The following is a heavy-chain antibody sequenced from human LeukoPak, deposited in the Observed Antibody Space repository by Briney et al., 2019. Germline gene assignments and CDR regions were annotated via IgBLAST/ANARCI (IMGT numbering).Heavy chain of an antibody. J-gene: IGHJ4*02. CDR3: ARPPKTTWGTYSSSWIDY. V-gene: IGHV1-3*01. Sequence: ASVKVSCKASGYTFTSYAMHWVRQAPGQRLEWMGWINAGNGNTKYSQKFQGRVTITRDTSASTAYMELSSLRSEDTAVYYCARPPKTTWGTYSSSWIDYWGQGTLVTVSS. D-gene: IGHD6-13*01. CDR1: GYTFTSYA. CDR2: INAGNGNT.